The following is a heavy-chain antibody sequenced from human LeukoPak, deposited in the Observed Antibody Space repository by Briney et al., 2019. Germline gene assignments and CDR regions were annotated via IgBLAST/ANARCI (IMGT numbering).Heavy chain of an antibody. D-gene: IGHD2-2*02. Sequence: ASVKVSCKASGYTCTSYGISWERQAPGQGLEWMGWISAYSGNTNYAQKLQGRVTMTTDTSTSTAYMELRSLRSDDTAVYYCARAQYCSSTSCYTSEYFQHWGQGTLVTVSS. V-gene: IGHV1-18*01. J-gene: IGHJ1*01. CDR1: GYTCTSYG. CDR2: ISAYSGNT. CDR3: ARAQYCSSTSCYTSEYFQH.